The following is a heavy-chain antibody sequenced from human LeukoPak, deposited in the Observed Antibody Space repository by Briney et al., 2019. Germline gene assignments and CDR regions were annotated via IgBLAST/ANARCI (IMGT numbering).Heavy chain of an antibody. V-gene: IGHV1-2*02. Sequence: ASVKVSCKASGHTFSGYYIHWVRQAPGQGLEWMGLIKPDSGDTNYAQNFRGRVTMTRDTSITTAYMELNRLTSDDTAAYYCVRDRPHNWFDPWGQGTLVTVSS. J-gene: IGHJ5*02. CDR3: VRDRPHNWFDP. CDR2: IKPDSGDT. CDR1: GHTFSGYY.